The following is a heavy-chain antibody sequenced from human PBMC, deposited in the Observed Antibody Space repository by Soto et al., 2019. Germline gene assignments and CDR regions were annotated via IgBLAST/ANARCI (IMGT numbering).Heavy chain of an antibody. CDR3: ARFIATPQLKDYYGMDV. J-gene: IGHJ6*02. Sequence: QVQLQQWGAGLLKPSETLSLTCAVYGGSFSGYYWSWIRQPPGKGLEWIGEINHSGSTNYNPSLKSRVTISVDTSKNQFSLKLSSVTAADTAVYYCARFIATPQLKDYYGMDVWGQGTTVTVSS. V-gene: IGHV4-34*01. CDR1: GGSFSGYY. D-gene: IGHD6-13*01. CDR2: INHSGST.